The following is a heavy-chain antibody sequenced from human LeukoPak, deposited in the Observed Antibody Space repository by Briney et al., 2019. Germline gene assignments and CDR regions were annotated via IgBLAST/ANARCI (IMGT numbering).Heavy chain of an antibody. D-gene: IGHD3/OR15-3a*01. CDR3: AKHFCTGLDCSLFDS. J-gene: IGHJ4*02. V-gene: IGHV3-30*18. CDR2: ISYDGSNK. Sequence: GSLRLSCAASGFTFSSYGMHWVRQAPGKGLEWVAVISYDGSNKYYADSVKGRFTISRDNSKNTLYLQMNSLRAEDTAVYYCAKHFCTGLDCSLFDSWGQGTLVTVSS. CDR1: GFTFSSYG.